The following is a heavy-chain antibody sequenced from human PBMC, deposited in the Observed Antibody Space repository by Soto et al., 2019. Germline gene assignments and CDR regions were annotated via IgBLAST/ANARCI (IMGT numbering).Heavy chain of an antibody. CDR1: GYSFITTW. Sequence: GESLKISCKGSGYSFITTWIGCLRQMPGKGLEWMGIIFPADSDTRYSPSFQGQVIISADKSITTAYLQWSSLKASDTAIYYCAIPGGGVEVWGQGTTVTVSS. CDR3: AIPGGGVEV. J-gene: IGHJ6*02. CDR2: IFPADSDT. D-gene: IGHD3-16*01. V-gene: IGHV5-51*01.